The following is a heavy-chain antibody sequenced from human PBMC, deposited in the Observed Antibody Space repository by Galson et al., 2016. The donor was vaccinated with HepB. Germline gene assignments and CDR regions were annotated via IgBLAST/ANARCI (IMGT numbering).Heavy chain of an antibody. V-gene: IGHV3-11*01. J-gene: IGHJ4*02. Sequence: SLRLSCAASGFPFRDYYMTWIRQAPGKGLEWVSYISSSGNVIYYADSVKGRFTISRDNAENSLYLQMNSLRAEDSAVYYSASQRFRGTGGYSSRWWREYWGQGTLVTVSS. D-gene: IGHD6-13*01. CDR2: ISSSGNVI. CDR3: ASQRFRGTGGYSSRWWREY. CDR1: GFPFRDYY.